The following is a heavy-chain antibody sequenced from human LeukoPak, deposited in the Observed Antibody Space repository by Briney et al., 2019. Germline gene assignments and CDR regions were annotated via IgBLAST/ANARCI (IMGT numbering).Heavy chain of an antibody. D-gene: IGHD1-7*01. Sequence: SETLSLTCTVSGGSISSGSYYWSWIRQPAGKGLEWIGRIYTSGSTNYNPSLKSRVTISVDTSKNQFSLKLSSVTAADTAVYYCARDPGLNNWNSPYWGQGTLVTVSS. V-gene: IGHV4-61*02. CDR3: ARDPGLNNWNSPY. CDR1: GGSISSGSYY. J-gene: IGHJ4*02. CDR2: IYTSGST.